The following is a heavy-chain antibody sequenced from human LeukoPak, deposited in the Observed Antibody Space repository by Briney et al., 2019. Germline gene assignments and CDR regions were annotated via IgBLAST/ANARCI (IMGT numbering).Heavy chain of an antibody. Sequence: GASVKVSCKASGGTFSSYAISWVRQAPGQGLEWMGGIIPIFGTANYAQKFQGRVTITADESTNTAYMELSSLRSDDTAVYYCARGSLEWLPDYWGQGTLVTVSS. CDR3: ARGSLEWLPDY. CDR2: IIPIFGTA. V-gene: IGHV1-69*13. CDR1: GGTFSSYA. J-gene: IGHJ4*02. D-gene: IGHD3-3*01.